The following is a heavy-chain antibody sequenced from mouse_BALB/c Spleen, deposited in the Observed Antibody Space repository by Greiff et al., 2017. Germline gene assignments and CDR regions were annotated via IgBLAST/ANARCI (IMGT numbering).Heavy chain of an antibody. CDR3: ARGGDDYHYAMDY. D-gene: IGHD2-4*01. CDR2: ISSGGST. V-gene: IGHV5-6-5*01. Sequence: EVKLVESGGGLVKPGGSLKLSCAASGFTFSSYAMSWVRQTPEKRLEWVASISSGGSTYYPDSVKGRFTISRDNARNILYLQMSSLRSEDTAMYYCARGGDDYHYAMDYWDQGTSVTVSS. CDR1: GFTFSSYA. J-gene: IGHJ4*01.